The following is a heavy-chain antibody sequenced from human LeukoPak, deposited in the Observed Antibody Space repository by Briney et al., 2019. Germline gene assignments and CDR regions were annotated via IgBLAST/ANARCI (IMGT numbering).Heavy chain of an antibody. V-gene: IGHV1-69*13. CDR2: IIPIFGTA. J-gene: IGHJ5*02. CDR1: GGTFSSYA. D-gene: IGHD3-10*01. CDR3: ARDRTHYYGSGSLNWFDP. Sequence: SVKVSCKASGGTFSSYAISWVRQAPGQGLEWMGGIIPIFGTANYAQKFQGRVTITADESTSTAYMELSSLRSEDTAVYYCARDRTHYYGSGSLNWFDPWGQGTLVTVSS.